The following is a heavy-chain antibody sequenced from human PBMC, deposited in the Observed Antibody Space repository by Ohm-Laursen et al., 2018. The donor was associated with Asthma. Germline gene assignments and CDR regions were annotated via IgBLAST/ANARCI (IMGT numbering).Heavy chain of an antibody. D-gene: IGHD5-12*01. CDR1: GGSISSGGYY. CDR2: IYYSGST. Sequence: TLSLTCTVSGGSISSGGYYWSWIRQHPGKGLEWIGYIYYSGSTYYNPSLKSRASISVDTSKNQFSLNLRSVTAADTAVYYCAREATIITRYFDSWGQGRLVTVSS. J-gene: IGHJ4*02. V-gene: IGHV4-31*03. CDR3: AREATIITRYFDS.